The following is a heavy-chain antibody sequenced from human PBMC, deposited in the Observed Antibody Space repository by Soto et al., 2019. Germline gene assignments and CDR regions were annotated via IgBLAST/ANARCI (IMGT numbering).Heavy chain of an antibody. Sequence: QLQLQESGPGLVKPSETLSLTCTVSGGSFSSSNYYWAWIRQPPGKGLEWIGSFYYSGSTYYNPSLKSRVSISVETSKNQFSLKLSSVTAADTAVYYCTRRNSAVAETFDYWGQGTLVTVSS. CDR2: FYYSGST. D-gene: IGHD6-19*01. V-gene: IGHV4-39*01. J-gene: IGHJ4*02. CDR1: GGSFSSSNYY. CDR3: TRRNSAVAETFDY.